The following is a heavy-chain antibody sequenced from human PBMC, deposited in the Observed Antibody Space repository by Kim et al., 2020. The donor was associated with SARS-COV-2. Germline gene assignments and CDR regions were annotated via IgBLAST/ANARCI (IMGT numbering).Heavy chain of an antibody. CDR1: GYTFSTYA. CDR2: INTDTGKP. CDR3: ARPYNTGWYSYPMDV. D-gene: IGHD6-19*01. V-gene: IGHV7-4-1*01. Sequence: ASVKVSCKTSGYTFSTYAINWVRQAPGQGLEWMGWINTDTGKPVYAQGLSGRFVFSLDTSVSTAYLQIGSLHADDTAVYYCARPYNTGWYSYPMDVWGKGTPVTVSS. J-gene: IGHJ6*03.